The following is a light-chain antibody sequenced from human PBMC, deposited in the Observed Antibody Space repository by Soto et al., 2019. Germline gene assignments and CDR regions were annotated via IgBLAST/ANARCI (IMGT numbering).Light chain of an antibody. CDR1: QSVSSNY. Sequence: EVVLTQSPGTLSLSPGERATLSCRASQSVSSNYLAWYQQKSGQAPRLLVYGASSRATGIPDRFSGSGSGTDFNLTISGLEPEDFAVYYCQQYGRSPWTFGQGTMVEI. V-gene: IGKV3-20*01. CDR2: GAS. J-gene: IGKJ1*01. CDR3: QQYGRSPWT.